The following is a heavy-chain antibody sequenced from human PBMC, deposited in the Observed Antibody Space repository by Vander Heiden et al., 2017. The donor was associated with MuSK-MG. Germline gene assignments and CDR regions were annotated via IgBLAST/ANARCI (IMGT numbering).Heavy chain of an antibody. Sequence: EVQLLESRGGLVQLGGSLSLCCAVPGFPFSNFAMSWVRQAPGKGLGWFSLIFGVVNVPKYADSVRGRFSISRYNAKSTLYLQMNSLRVEDTAVYYCAKDQGAIYEDYHMDVWGKGTTVTVSS. V-gene: IGHV3-23*01. CDR3: AKDQGAIYEDYHMDV. CDR2: IFGVVNVP. D-gene: IGHD3-22*01. J-gene: IGHJ6*03. CDR1: GFPFSNFA.